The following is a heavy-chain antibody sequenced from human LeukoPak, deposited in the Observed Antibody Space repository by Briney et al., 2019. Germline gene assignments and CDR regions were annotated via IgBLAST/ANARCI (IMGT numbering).Heavy chain of an antibody. J-gene: IGHJ4*02. CDR2: IYYSGST. Sequence: SETLSLTCTVSGGSISSYYWSWIRQLPGKGLEWIGYIYYSGSTNYKPSLKSRVTISLDTSKNQFSLKLSSVTAADTAVYYCAREASSGWYDYWGQGTLVTVSS. D-gene: IGHD6-19*01. CDR3: AREASSGWYDY. CDR1: GGSISSYY. V-gene: IGHV4-59*01.